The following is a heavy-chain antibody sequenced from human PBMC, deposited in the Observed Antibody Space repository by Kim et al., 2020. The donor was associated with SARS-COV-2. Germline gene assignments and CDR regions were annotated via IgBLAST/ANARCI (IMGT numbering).Heavy chain of an antibody. CDR2: IYTSGST. Sequence: SETLSLTCTVSGGSISSGSYYWSWIRQPAGKGLEWIGRIYTSGSTNYNPSLKSRVTISVDTSKNQFSLKLSSVTAADTAVYYCAREMRTVATTKSDIDYWGQATLVTVSS. CDR3: AREMRTVATTKSDIDY. V-gene: IGHV4-61*02. D-gene: IGHD5-12*01. CDR1: GGSISSGSYY. J-gene: IGHJ4*02.